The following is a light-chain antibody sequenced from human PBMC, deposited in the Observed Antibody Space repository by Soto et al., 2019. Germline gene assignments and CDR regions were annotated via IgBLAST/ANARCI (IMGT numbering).Light chain of an antibody. J-gene: IGKJ3*01. Sequence: EIVMTQSPATLSVSPGERATLSCRASSSVRSDLPWYQQKPGQAPRLLIYGASTRATGIPARFSGGGSGTEFTLTIIILQSEDFAVYYCQQYNNWPPFTFGPGTKVDIK. CDR3: QQYNNWPPFT. V-gene: IGKV3-15*01. CDR2: GAS. CDR1: SSVRSD.